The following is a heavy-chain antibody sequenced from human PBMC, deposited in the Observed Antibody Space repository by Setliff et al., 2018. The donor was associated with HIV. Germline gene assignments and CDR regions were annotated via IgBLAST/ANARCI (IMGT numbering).Heavy chain of an antibody. D-gene: IGHD3-22*01. J-gene: IGHJ4*02. CDR1: GFTFSSYA. CDR3: ATSQGSYYYDSSGFPIGVDY. V-gene: IGHV3-23*01. Sequence: LRLSCAASGFTFSSYAMSWVRQAPGKGLEWVSAISGSGGSTYYADSVKGRFTISRDNSKNTLFLQMNSLRAEDTAVYYCATSQGSYYYDSSGFPIGVDYWGQGTLVTVSS. CDR2: ISGSGGST.